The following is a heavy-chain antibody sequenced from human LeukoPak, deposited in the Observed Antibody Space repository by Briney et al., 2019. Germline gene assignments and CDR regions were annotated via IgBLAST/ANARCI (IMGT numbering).Heavy chain of an antibody. D-gene: IGHD4-23*01. Sequence: GGSLRLSXAASGLIVTRNYMSWVRQAPGKGLEWVSVVYSSGSVFYADSVKGRFTISRDNSKNTLNLQMTNLRPEDTAVYYCAGGATVVTLDYWGPGTLVTVSS. CDR3: AGGATVVTLDY. V-gene: IGHV3-66*02. CDR1: GLIVTRNY. CDR2: VYSSGSV. J-gene: IGHJ4*02.